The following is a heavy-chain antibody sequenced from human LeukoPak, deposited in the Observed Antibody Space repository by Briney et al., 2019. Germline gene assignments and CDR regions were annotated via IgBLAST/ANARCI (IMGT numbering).Heavy chain of an antibody. CDR1: GGSISSKSYY. Sequence: PSETLSLTCTVSGGSISSKSYYWGWIRQPPGKGLEWIGYIYYSGSTNYNPSLKSRVTISVDTSKNQFSLKLSSVTAADTAVYYCARREGCSSTSCYSFLYWGQGTLVTVSS. CDR2: IYYSGST. CDR3: ARREGCSSTSCYSFLY. D-gene: IGHD2-2*01. V-gene: IGHV4-61*05. J-gene: IGHJ4*02.